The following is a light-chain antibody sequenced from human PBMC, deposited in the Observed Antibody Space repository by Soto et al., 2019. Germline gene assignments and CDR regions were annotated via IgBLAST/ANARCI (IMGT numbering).Light chain of an antibody. CDR1: QTISSW. CDR3: QHYNSYSEA. CDR2: KAS. V-gene: IGKV1-5*03. Sequence: DIQMTQSPSTLSGSVGDRVTITCRASQTISSWLAWYQQKPGKAPKLLIYKASTLKSGVPSRFSGSGSGKEFTLTISSLQPYDFATYYCQHYNSYSEAFGQGTE. J-gene: IGKJ1*01.